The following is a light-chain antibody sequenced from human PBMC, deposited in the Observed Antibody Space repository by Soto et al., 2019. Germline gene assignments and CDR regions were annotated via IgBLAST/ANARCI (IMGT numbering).Light chain of an antibody. CDR2: AAS. CDR3: QQYYSYLVT. V-gene: IGKV1-8*01. Sequence: AIRMTQSPSSLSASTGDRFTITCRSSHGISSYLAWYQQKPGKAPKLLIYAASTLQSGVPSRFSGSGSGTDFTLTISCLQSEDFATYYCQQYYSYLVTFGQGTKVEIK. CDR1: HGISSY. J-gene: IGKJ1*01.